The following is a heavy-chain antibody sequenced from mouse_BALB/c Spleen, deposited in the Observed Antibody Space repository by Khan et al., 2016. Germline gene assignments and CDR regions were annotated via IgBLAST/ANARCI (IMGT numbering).Heavy chain of an antibody. J-gene: IGHJ4*01. Sequence: QVQLKESGPGLVAPSQSLSITCTVSGFSLTGYGVNWVRQPPGKGLKWLEMIWGDGSTDYNSALKSRLSISKDNSKSQVFLKMNSLQTDDTASYYCARDRDGYSYAMDYWGQGTSVTVSS. CDR1: GFSLTGYG. V-gene: IGHV2-6-7*01. D-gene: IGHD2-3*01. CDR2: IWGDGST. CDR3: ARDRDGYSYAMDY.